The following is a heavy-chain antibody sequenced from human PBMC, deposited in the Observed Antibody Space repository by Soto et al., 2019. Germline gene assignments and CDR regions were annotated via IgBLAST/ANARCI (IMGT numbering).Heavy chain of an antibody. D-gene: IGHD2-21*02. CDR3: ARGGYCGGDCADV. J-gene: IGHJ6*02. CDR1: GFTFSSYA. Sequence: PGGSLRLSCAASGFTFSSYAMHWVRQAPGKGLEWVAVISYDGSNKYYADSVKGRFTISRDNSKNTLYLQMNSLRAEDTAVYYCARGGYCGGDCADVWGQGTTVPVYS. V-gene: IGHV3-30-3*01. CDR2: ISYDGSNK.